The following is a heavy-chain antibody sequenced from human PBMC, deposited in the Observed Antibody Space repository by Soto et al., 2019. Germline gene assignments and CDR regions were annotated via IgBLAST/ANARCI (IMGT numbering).Heavy chain of an antibody. CDR1: GGSISSGGYY. J-gene: IGHJ6*02. Sequence: QVQLQESGPGLVKPSQTLSLTCTVSGGSISSGGYYWSWIRQHPGKGLEWIGYIYYSGSTYYNPSLKSRVNQSVETSKNQFSLKLSSVTAADTAVYYWAGGFGFGGMDVWGQGTTVTVSS. V-gene: IGHV4-31*03. CDR3: AGGFGFGGMDV. CDR2: IYYSGST. D-gene: IGHD3-10*01.